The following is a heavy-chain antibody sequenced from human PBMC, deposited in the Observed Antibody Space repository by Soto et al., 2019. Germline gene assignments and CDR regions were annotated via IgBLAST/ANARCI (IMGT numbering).Heavy chain of an antibody. D-gene: IGHD6-13*01. CDR2: IYYSGST. CDR3: ARSRGRIYSSSWFDP. CDR1: GGSVSSGSYY. Sequence: ASETLSLTCTVSGGSVSSGSYYWSWIRQPPGKGLEWIGYIYYSGSTNYNPSLKSRVTISVDTSKNQFSLKLSSVTAADTAVYYCARSRGRIYSSSWFDPWGQGTLVTVSS. J-gene: IGHJ5*02. V-gene: IGHV4-61*01.